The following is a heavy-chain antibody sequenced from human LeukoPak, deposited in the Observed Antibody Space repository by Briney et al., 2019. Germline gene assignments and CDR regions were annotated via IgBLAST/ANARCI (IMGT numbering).Heavy chain of an antibody. CDR1: GFTFSGSA. Sequence: PGGSLKLSCAASGFTFSGSAMHWVRQASGKGLEWVSRIRSKANSYATAYAASVKGRFTISRDDSKNTAYLQMNSLKTEDTAVYYCTILITPRTTGDPDCYWGQGTLVTVSS. D-gene: IGHD1-14*01. CDR3: TILITPRTTGDPDCY. CDR2: IRSKANSYAT. V-gene: IGHV3-73*01. J-gene: IGHJ4*02.